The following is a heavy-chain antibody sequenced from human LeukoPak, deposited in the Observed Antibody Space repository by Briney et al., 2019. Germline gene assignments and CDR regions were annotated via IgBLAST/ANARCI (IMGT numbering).Heavy chain of an antibody. Sequence: GGSLRLSCAASGFSFSTYAMTWVRQAPGKGLEWVSVISGRGDSTYYADSVKGRFSISRGNSKNTVYLQMNSLSAGDTALYYCAKDRGVTIDYYYYYMDVWGKGTTVTVSS. J-gene: IGHJ6*03. D-gene: IGHD4-17*01. CDR2: ISGRGDST. CDR3: AKDRGVTIDYYYYYMDV. V-gene: IGHV3-23*01. CDR1: GFSFSTYA.